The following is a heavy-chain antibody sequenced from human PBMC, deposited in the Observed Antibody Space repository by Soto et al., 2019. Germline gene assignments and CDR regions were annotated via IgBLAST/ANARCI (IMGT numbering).Heavy chain of an antibody. V-gene: IGHV4-30-2*01. J-gene: IGHJ5*02. D-gene: IGHD4-17*01. CDR3: ARVTTTVTNNWFDP. CDR2: IYHSGST. Sequence: QLQLQESGSGLVKPSQTLSLNCAVSGGSISSGGYSWSWIRQPPGKGLEWIGYIYHSGSTYYNPYSKSCGTISVDRSKNQVALKLSSVTAADMAVYYCARVTTTVTNNWFDPWGQGTLVTVSS. CDR1: GGSISSGGYS.